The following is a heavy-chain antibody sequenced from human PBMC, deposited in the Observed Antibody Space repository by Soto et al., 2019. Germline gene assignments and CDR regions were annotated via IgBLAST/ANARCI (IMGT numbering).Heavy chain of an antibody. CDR2: IFHTGPT. D-gene: IGHD2-15*01. CDR3: ARSARYGVVGDY. V-gene: IGHV4-4*02. Sequence: SETLSLTCGVSGDSIYRSYWWSWVRLPPGKGPEWIGEIFHTGPTNYNPSLKSRLTMSVDKSKKEISLKLDSVTAADTAVYFCARSARYGVVGDYWGQGTGVTVSS. J-gene: IGHJ4*02. CDR1: GDSIYRSYW.